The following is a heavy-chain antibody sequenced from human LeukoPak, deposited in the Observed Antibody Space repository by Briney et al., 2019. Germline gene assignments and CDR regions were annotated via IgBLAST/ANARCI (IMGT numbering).Heavy chain of an antibody. CDR1: GGSSSGYY. Sequence: SETLSLTCAVYGGSSSGYYWSWIRQPPGKGLEWIGEINHSGSTNYNPSLKSRVTISVDTSKNQFSLKLSSVTAADTAVYYCARGLNVDTAMVTGSTTGFDYWGQGTLVTVSS. V-gene: IGHV4-34*01. CDR2: INHSGST. CDR3: ARGLNVDTAMVTGSTTGFDY. J-gene: IGHJ4*02. D-gene: IGHD5-18*01.